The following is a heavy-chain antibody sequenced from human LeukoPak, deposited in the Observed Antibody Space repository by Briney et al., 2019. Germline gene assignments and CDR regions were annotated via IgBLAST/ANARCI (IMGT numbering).Heavy chain of an antibody. V-gene: IGHV4-39*01. CDR1: GGSISSYY. D-gene: IGHD2-15*01. CDR2: IYYSGST. J-gene: IGHJ5*02. CDR3: ARQKSRDIVVVVAARGYNWFDP. Sequence: PSETLSLTCTVSGGSISSYYWGWIRQPPGKGLEWIGSIYYSGSTYYNPSLKSRVTISVDTSKNQFSLKLSSVTAADTAVYYCARQKSRDIVVVVAARGYNWFDPWGQGTLVTVSS.